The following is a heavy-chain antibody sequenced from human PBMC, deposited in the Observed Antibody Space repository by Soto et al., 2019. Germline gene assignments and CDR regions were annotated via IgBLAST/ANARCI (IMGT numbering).Heavy chain of an antibody. CDR3: ARLRDSGPYYFDY. J-gene: IGHJ4*02. CDR2: IWYDGSRK. V-gene: IGHV3-33*01. Sequence: GGSLRLSCAASGFTFSNYGFHWVRQAPGKGLEWVAVIWYDGSRKYYVDSVKGRFTISRDNAKNSLYLQMNSLRAEDTAVYYCARLRDSGPYYFDYWGQGTLVTVSS. CDR1: GFTFSNYG.